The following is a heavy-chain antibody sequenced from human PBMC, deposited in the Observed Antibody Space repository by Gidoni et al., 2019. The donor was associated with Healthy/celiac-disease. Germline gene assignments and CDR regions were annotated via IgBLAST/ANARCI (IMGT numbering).Heavy chain of an antibody. J-gene: IGHJ5*02. CDR2: ILTIFGTA. Sequence: QVQLVQSGAEVKTPGSSVNVSCNASGGTFSSYAISWVRQATGQGLEWMGGILTIFGTANYAQKCQGRVTITADESTSTAYMELSSLRSEDTAVYYCARVDHYGGNWFDPWGQGTLVTVSS. V-gene: IGHV1-69*01. CDR3: ARVDHYGGNWFDP. D-gene: IGHD4-17*01. CDR1: GGTFSSYA.